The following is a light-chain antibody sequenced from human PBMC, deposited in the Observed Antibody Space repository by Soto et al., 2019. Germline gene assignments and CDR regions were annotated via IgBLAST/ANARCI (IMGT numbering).Light chain of an antibody. CDR1: QSVSSSY. Sequence: EIMLTQSPGTLSLSPGERATLSCMASQSVSSSYLAWYQQKPGQAPRLLIYGASSRATGIPDRFSGSGSGTDFTLTISRLEPEDFAVYYCQQYGSSGTFGQGTKVDIK. J-gene: IGKJ1*01. CDR3: QQYGSSGT. CDR2: GAS. V-gene: IGKV3-20*01.